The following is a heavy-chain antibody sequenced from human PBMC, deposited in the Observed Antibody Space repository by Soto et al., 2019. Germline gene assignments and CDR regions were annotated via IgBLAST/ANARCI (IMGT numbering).Heavy chain of an antibody. CDR3: AKSLRTIFQPLDY. Sequence: GGPLRHSYAAAGFTFRNYCMHWVRQAPGKGLEWVAVISYDGSNKYYADSVKGRFTISRDNSKNTLYLQMNSLRAEDTAVYYCAKSLRTIFQPLDYWGQGTLVTVSS. V-gene: IGHV3-30*18. D-gene: IGHD3-9*01. J-gene: IGHJ4*02. CDR2: ISYDGSNK. CDR1: GFTFRNYC.